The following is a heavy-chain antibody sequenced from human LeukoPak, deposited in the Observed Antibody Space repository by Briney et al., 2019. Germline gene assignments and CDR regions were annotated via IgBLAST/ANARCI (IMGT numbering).Heavy chain of an antibody. V-gene: IGHV3-64D*06. Sequence: GGSLRLSCSASGFTFSSYAMHWVRQAPGKGLEYVSAISSNGGSTYYADSVKGRFTISRENSKNTLYLQMSSLRAEDTAVYYCAKDLGYSGYAFDYWGQGTLVTVSS. D-gene: IGHD5-12*01. CDR1: GFTFSSYA. J-gene: IGHJ4*02. CDR2: ISSNGGST. CDR3: AKDLGYSGYAFDY.